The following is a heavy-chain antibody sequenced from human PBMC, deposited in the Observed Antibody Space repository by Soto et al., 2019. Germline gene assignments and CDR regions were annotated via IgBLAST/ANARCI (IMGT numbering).Heavy chain of an antibody. CDR1: GFTFSSYG. CDR2: ISYDGSNK. J-gene: IGHJ3*02. CDR3: AKDPNDAFDI. Sequence: GSLRLSCAASGFTFSSYGMHWVRQAPGKGLEWVAVISYDGSNKYYADSVKGRFTISRDNSKNTLYLQMNSLRAEDTAVYYCAKDPNDAFDIWGQGTMVTVSS. V-gene: IGHV3-30*18.